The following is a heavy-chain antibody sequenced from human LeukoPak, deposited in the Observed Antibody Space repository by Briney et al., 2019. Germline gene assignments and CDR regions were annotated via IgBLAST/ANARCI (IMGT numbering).Heavy chain of an antibody. V-gene: IGHV3-23*01. CDR3: ARDPHSGYGSSGGFDC. CDR2: ISGSGGST. D-gene: IGHD3-22*01. CDR1: GFTFSSYA. J-gene: IGHJ4*02. Sequence: PGGSLRLSCAASGFTFSSYAMSWVRQAPGKGLEWVSAISGSGGSTHYADSVKGRFTISRDNSKNTLYLQMNSLRAEDTAVYYCARDPHSGYGSSGGFDCWGQGTLVTVSS.